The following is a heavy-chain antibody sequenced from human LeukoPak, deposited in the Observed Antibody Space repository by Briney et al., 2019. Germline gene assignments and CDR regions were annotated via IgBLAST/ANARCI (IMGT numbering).Heavy chain of an antibody. J-gene: IGHJ4*02. Sequence: SETLSLTCTVSGYSISTGYYWDWIRQPPGKGLEWIGTFYHGGSTYYNPSLKSRVTISVDTSKNQFSLKLSSVTAADTAVYYCARVYYGSGSYDYWGQGTLVTVSS. CDR3: ARVYYGSGSYDY. V-gene: IGHV4-38-2*02. CDR1: GYSISTGYY. D-gene: IGHD3-10*01. CDR2: FYHGGST.